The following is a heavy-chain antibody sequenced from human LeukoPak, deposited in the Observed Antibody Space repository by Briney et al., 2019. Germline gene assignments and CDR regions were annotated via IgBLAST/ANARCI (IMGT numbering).Heavy chain of an antibody. J-gene: IGHJ6*02. CDR2: ISGSGGST. Sequence: GGSLRLSCAASGFTVSSNYMSWVRQAPGKGLEWVSAISGSGGSTYYADSVKGRFTIFRDNSKNTLYLQMNSLRAEDTAVYYCAKGHDYSNSYFYYYGMDFWGQGTTVTVSS. D-gene: IGHD4-11*01. CDR1: GFTVSSNY. V-gene: IGHV3-23*01. CDR3: AKGHDYSNSYFYYYGMDF.